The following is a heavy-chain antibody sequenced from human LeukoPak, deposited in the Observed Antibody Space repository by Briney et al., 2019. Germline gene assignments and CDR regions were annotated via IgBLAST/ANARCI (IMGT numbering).Heavy chain of an antibody. V-gene: IGHV1-46*01. J-gene: IGHJ4*02. Sequence: GASVKVSCKASGYTFTSYYMHWVRQAPGQGLEWMGIINPSGGSTSYAQKFQGRVTMTRDTSTSTVYMELSSLRSEDTAVYYCARDWGCCSNTSCYPTFPTSWGQGTLVTVSS. CDR2: INPSGGST. CDR3: ARDWGCCSNTSCYPTFPTS. CDR1: GYTFTSYY. D-gene: IGHD2-2*01.